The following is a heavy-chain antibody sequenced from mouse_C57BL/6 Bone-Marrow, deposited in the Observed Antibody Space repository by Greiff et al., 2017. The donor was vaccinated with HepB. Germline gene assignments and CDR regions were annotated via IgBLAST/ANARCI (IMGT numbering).Heavy chain of an antibody. CDR3: ARSGCPGPRGFAY. CDR2: INPNYGTT. V-gene: IGHV1-39*01. J-gene: IGHJ3*01. Sequence: VQLQQSGPELVKPGASVKISCKASGYSFTDYNMNWVKQSTGKSLEWIGVINPNYGTTSYNQKFKGKATLNVDQSSSTAYMQLNSLTSEDSAVYYCARSGCPGPRGFAYWGQGTLVTVSA. CDR1: GYSFTDYN. D-gene: IGHD3-3*01.